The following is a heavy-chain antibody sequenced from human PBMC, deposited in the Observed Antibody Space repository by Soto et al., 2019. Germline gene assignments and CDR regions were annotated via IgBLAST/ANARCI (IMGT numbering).Heavy chain of an antibody. CDR1: GFTFSSYW. D-gene: IGHD2-2*01. CDR2: INSDGSST. V-gene: IGHV3-74*01. CDR3: ARVRHQGWHQLLWFFGGGMDV. J-gene: IGHJ6*02. Sequence: QPGGSLRLSCAASGFTFSSYWMHWVRQAPGKGLVWVSRINSDGSSTSYADSVKGRFTISRDNAKNTLYLQMNSLRAEDTAVYYCARVRHQGWHQLLWFFGGGMDVWGQGTTVTVSS.